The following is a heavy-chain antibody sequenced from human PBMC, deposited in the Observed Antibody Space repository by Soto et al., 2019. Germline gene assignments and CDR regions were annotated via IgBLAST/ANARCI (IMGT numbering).Heavy chain of an antibody. D-gene: IGHD5-12*01. CDR2: ISHLENT. Sequence: PSETLSLTCTVSGASISYGGFSWSWIRQSPGKGLEWIGYISHLENTYFHPSFKSRLTMSIDRSRNQFSLNLSSVTAADRAMYYCVRGGGYDPFDYWGQGVLVTVSS. V-gene: IGHV4-30-2*06. J-gene: IGHJ4*02. CDR3: VRGGGYDPFDY. CDR1: GASISYGGFS.